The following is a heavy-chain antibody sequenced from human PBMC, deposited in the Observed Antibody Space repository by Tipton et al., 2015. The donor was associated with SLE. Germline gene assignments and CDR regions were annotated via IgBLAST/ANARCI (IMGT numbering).Heavy chain of an antibody. D-gene: IGHD6-13*01. Sequence: TLSLTCTVSGGSISTYYWSWIRQPAGKGLEWIGRVYGSGSTNYNPSLRSRVTVSLDTSKNQFSLKLSSVTAADTAVYFCARVNYSSSWADFYMDVWGKGTTVTVSS. CDR1: GGSISTYY. V-gene: IGHV4-4*07. J-gene: IGHJ6*03. CDR3: ARVNYSSSWADFYMDV. CDR2: VYGSGST.